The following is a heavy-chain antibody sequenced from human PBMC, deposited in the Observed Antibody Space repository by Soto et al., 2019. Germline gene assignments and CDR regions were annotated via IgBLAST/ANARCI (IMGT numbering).Heavy chain of an antibody. D-gene: IGHD3-22*01. Sequence: PVGSLRLSCAASGFTFSSYSMNWVRQAPGKGLEWVSYISSSSSTIYYADSVKGRFTISRDNAKNSLYLQMNSLRDEDTAVYYCARGSRTPYDSSVTTYYYYGMDVWGQGTTVTVSS. CDR1: GFTFSSYS. J-gene: IGHJ6*02. V-gene: IGHV3-48*02. CDR2: ISSSSSTI. CDR3: ARGSRTPYDSSVTTYYYYGMDV.